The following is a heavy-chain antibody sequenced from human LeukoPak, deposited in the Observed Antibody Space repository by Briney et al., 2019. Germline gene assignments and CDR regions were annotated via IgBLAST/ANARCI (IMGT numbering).Heavy chain of an antibody. CDR3: AIENYYDSSGYSKAFDY. CDR2: IEPNTGVT. V-gene: IGHV1-2*02. Sequence: ASVKLSCKASGYTFTVKFLHWLRQAPGQGLEWMGGIEPNTGVTVYGQKFRGRVTVTSDTSVSTAYMELSRLRSDDTAVYYCAIENYYDSSGYSKAFDYWGQGTLVTVSS. CDR1: GYTFTVKF. D-gene: IGHD3-22*01. J-gene: IGHJ4*02.